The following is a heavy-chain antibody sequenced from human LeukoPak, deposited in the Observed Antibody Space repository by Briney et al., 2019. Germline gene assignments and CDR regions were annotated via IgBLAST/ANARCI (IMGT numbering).Heavy chain of an antibody. CDR3: ARAGGIAVAGTFYYYYYYMDV. J-gene: IGHJ6*03. CDR1: GFTFSSYS. D-gene: IGHD6-19*01. V-gene: IGHV3-21*01. CDR2: ISSSSSYI. Sequence: PGGSLRLSCAASGFTFSSYSMNWVRQAPGKGLEWVSSISSSSSYIYYADSVKGRFTISRDNAKNSLYLQMNSLRAEDTAVYYCARAGGIAVAGTFYYYYYYMDVWGKGTTVTVSS.